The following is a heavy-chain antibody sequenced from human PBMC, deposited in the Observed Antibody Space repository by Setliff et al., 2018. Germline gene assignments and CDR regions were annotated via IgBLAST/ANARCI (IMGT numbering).Heavy chain of an antibody. D-gene: IGHD1-1*01. CDR2: INQSGSG. CDR3: RQAVVGRDVFDI. J-gene: IGHJ3*02. CDR1: GGSFSNYY. Sequence: PSETLSLTCAVYGGSFSNYYWSWIRQPPGKGLEWLGEINQSGSGDYNPSFKGRVTISVDTSKKQFSLTLRYVTAADTALYYCRQAVVGRDVFDIWGQGTVVTVSS. V-gene: IGHV4-34*01.